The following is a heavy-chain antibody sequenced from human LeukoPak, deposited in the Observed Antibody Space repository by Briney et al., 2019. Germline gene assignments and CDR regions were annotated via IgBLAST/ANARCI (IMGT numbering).Heavy chain of an antibody. J-gene: IGHJ4*02. V-gene: IGHV4-39*01. Sequence: SETLSLTCTVSGGSIGSSSYYWGWIRQPPGKGLEWIGSIYYSGSTYYNPSLKSRVTISVDTSKNQFSLKLSSVTAADTAVYYCARRGYSYGVFDYWGQGTLVTVSS. CDR1: GGSIGSSSYY. CDR3: ARRGYSYGVFDY. D-gene: IGHD5-18*01. CDR2: IYYSGST.